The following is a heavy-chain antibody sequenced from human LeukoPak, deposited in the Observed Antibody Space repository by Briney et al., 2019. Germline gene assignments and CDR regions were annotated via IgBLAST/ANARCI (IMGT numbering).Heavy chain of an antibody. CDR3: ARRPQFTMVRGVPLLGYYMDV. CDR1: GGSFSGYY. J-gene: IGHJ6*03. CDR2: INHSGST. V-gene: IGHV4-34*01. Sequence: SETLSLTCAVYGGSFSGYYWGWIRQPPGKGLEWIGDINHSGSTNYNPSLKSRVTISVDTSKNQFSLKLSSVTAADTAVYYCARRPQFTMVRGVPLLGYYMDVWGKGTTVTVSS. D-gene: IGHD3-10*01.